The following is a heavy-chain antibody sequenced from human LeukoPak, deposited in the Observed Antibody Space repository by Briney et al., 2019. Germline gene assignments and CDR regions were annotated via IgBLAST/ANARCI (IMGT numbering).Heavy chain of an antibody. CDR3: ARTSSSWSYNWFDP. CDR2: IKQDGSEK. V-gene: IGHV3-7*01. Sequence: GGSLRLSCAASGFTVSSYYMSWVRQAPGKGLEWVANIKQDGSEKYYVDSVKGRFTISRDNAKNSLYLQMNSLRAEDTAVYYCARTSSSWSYNWFDPWGQGTLVTVSS. J-gene: IGHJ5*02. CDR1: GFTVSSYY. D-gene: IGHD6-13*01.